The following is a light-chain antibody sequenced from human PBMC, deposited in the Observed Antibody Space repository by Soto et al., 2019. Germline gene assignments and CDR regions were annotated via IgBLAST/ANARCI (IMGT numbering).Light chain of an antibody. CDR2: GAS. CDR1: QSVSNNY. V-gene: IGKV3-20*01. Sequence: SQGEAGSLCCRASQSVSNNYLAWYQQKPGQAPRLLIYGASNRATGIPDRFSGSGSGTDFTLTISRLEPEDFAVYYCHQYGSSGTFAQGTKVDIK. J-gene: IGKJ1*01. CDR3: HQYGSSGT.